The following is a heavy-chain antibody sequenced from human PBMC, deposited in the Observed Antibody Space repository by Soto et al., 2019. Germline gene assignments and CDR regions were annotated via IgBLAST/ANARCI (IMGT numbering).Heavy chain of an antibody. D-gene: IGHD3-22*01. Sequence: SETLSLTCTVSGGSISSGGYYWSWIRQHPGKGLEWIGYIYYSGSTYYNPSLKSRVTISVDTSKNQFSLKLSSVTAADTAVYYCARRDYYDSSGYYYEWYFDYWGQGTLVTSPQ. J-gene: IGHJ4*02. V-gene: IGHV4-31*03. CDR1: GGSISSGGYY. CDR2: IYYSGST. CDR3: ARRDYYDSSGYYYEWYFDY.